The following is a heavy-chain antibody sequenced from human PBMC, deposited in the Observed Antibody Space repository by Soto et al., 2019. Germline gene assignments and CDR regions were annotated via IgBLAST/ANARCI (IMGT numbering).Heavy chain of an antibody. Sequence: ASVKVSCKASGYTFTSYDINWVRQAPGQGLEWMGIINPSGGSTSYAQKFQGRVTMTRDTSTSTVYMELSSLRSEDTAVYYCAREEKLLYYYGSGSPEYYYYYGMDVWGQGTTVTVSS. CDR3: AREEKLLYYYGSGSPEYYYYYGMDV. CDR1: GYTFTSYD. V-gene: IGHV1-46*01. D-gene: IGHD3-10*01. CDR2: INPSGGST. J-gene: IGHJ6*02.